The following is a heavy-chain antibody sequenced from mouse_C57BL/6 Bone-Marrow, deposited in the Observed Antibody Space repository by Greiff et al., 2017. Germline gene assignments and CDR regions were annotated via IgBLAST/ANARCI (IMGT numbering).Heavy chain of an antibody. CDR1: GFTFSDYY. D-gene: IGHD2-3*01. CDR3: ARVLYDGYYVAMDY. V-gene: IGHV5-16*01. Sequence: EVHLVESEGGLVQPGSSMKLSCTASGFTFSDYYMAWVRQVPEKGLEWVANINYDGSSTYYLDSLKSRFIISRDNAKNILYLHMSSLKSEDKATYYCARVLYDGYYVAMDYWGQGTSVTVSS. J-gene: IGHJ4*01. CDR2: INYDGSST.